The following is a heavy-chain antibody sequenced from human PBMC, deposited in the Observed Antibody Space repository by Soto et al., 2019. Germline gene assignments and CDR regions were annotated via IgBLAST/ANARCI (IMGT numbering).Heavy chain of an antibody. CDR2: ISSSSSTI. Sequence: GGSLRLSCAASGFTFSSYSMNWVRQAPGKGLEWVSYISSSSSTIYYADSVKGRFTISRDNAKNSLYLQMNSLRAEDTAVYYCARAEYYDILTGYYTVNFDYWGQGTLVTVSS. V-gene: IGHV3-48*01. CDR1: GFTFSSYS. CDR3: ARAEYYDILTGYYTVNFDY. J-gene: IGHJ4*02. D-gene: IGHD3-9*01.